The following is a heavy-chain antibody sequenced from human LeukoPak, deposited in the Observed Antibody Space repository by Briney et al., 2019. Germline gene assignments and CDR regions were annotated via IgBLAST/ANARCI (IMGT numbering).Heavy chain of an antibody. CDR3: ARRPYSDTSGRLSDV. CDR1: GFTFSSYA. Sequence: GGSLRLSCAASGFTFSSYAMSWVRQAPGKGLEWVSAISGSGGSTYYADSVKGRFTISRDNAKNSLYLQMNSLRDEDTAVYFCARRPYSDTSGRLSDVWGQGTTVTVSS. J-gene: IGHJ6*02. CDR2: ISGSGGST. D-gene: IGHD3-22*01. V-gene: IGHV3-23*01.